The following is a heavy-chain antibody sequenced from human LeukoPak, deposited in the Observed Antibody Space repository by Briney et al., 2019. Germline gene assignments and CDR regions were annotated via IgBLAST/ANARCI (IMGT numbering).Heavy chain of an antibody. CDR2: ISTSISYI. J-gene: IGHJ4*02. CDR1: GFTFSSYS. D-gene: IGHD3-10*01. CDR3: ARNTMVRIHLFDY. V-gene: IGHV3-21*01. Sequence: KSGGSLRLSCAASGFTFSSYSMNWVRQAPGKGLEWVSSISTSISYIYYADSVKGRFTISRDNAKNSLYLQMNSLRAEDTAVYYCARNTMVRIHLFDYWGQGTLVTVSS.